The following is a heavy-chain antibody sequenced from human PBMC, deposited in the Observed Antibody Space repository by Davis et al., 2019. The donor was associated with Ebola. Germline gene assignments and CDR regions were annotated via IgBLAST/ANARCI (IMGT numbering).Heavy chain of an antibody. D-gene: IGHD4-17*01. CDR3: ARGGDGDHDY. V-gene: IGHV4-34*01. CDR2: INHSGST. J-gene: IGHJ4*02. Sequence: PGGSLRLSCAASGFTFSSYWMNWVRQAPGKGLEWIGEINHSGSTNYNPSLKSRVTISVDTSKNQFSLKLSSVTAADTAVYYCARGGDGDHDYWGQGTLVTVSS. CDR1: GFTFSSYW.